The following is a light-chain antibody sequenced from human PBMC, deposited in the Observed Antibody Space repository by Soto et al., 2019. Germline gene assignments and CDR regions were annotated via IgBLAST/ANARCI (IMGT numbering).Light chain of an antibody. Sequence: EIVLTQSPGTLSLYPGERATLSCRASQSVSSNYLAWYQQKPGQAPRLLIYGASRGAAGIPDRFSGSGSGTDVTLTISSRQPEDFAVYCCQQYWRSPMFTFGQGNKLEIK. J-gene: IGKJ2*01. CDR1: QSVSSNY. CDR3: QQYWRSPMFT. CDR2: GAS. V-gene: IGKV3-20*01.